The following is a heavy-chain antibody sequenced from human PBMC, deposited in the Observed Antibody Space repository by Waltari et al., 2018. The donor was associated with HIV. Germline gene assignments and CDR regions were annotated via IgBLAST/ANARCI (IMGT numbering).Heavy chain of an antibody. CDR2: MSYSGGT. Sequence: QLQLQGSGPGLVQSSETLSLTCTVPGGSMTSSSSYWGWIRQPPGKGREWIGSMSYSGGTYHNPSLRSRLTISVDTSKNQFSLKLTSVTAADTAVYYCARSFSGYSNYFDPWGQGTLVTVSS. V-gene: IGHV4-39*01. J-gene: IGHJ5*02. CDR3: ARSFSGYSNYFDP. CDR1: GGSMTSSSSY. D-gene: IGHD4-4*01.